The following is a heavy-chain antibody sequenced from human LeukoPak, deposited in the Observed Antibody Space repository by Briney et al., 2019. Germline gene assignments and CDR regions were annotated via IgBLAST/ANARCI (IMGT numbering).Heavy chain of an antibody. Sequence: SETLSLTCTVSGGSISSGSYYWRWIRQPAGMGLEWIGRIYTSGSTSYNPSHKSRVTISVDTSKNQISLKVKSVTAADTAMYYCARGNWVFDYWGQGTLVTVSS. CDR3: ARGNWVFDY. V-gene: IGHV4-61*02. J-gene: IGHJ4*02. CDR1: GGSISSGSYY. CDR2: IYTSGST. D-gene: IGHD7-27*01.